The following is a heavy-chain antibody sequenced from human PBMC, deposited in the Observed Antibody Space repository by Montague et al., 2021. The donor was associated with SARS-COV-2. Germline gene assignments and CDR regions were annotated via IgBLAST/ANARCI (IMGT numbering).Heavy chain of an antibody. CDR2: IYHSGTT. V-gene: IGHV4-39*07. CDR1: GASISSRSYY. D-gene: IGHD1-1*01. J-gene: IGHJ6*02. CDR3: ARGGILLLEGRKGMDV. Sequence: SETLSLTCTVSGASISSRSYYWGWIRQPPGRGLEWIGEIYHSGTTYNNPSLKSRATISVDASKDQFSLKLTSVTAADTAVYYCARGGILLLEGRKGMDVWGQGTPVTVSS.